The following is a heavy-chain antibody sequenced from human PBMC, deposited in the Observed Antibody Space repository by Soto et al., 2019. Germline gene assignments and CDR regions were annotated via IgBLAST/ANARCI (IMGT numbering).Heavy chain of an antibody. Sequence: PGESLKISCKGSGYIFTSYWIGWVRQMPGKGLEWMGIIYPGDSDTRYSPSFQGQVTISAGKSISTAYLQWSSLKASDTAMYYCARLKWESPYDALDIWGQGTMVNVSS. CDR1: GYIFTSYW. D-gene: IGHD1-26*01. CDR2: IYPGDSDT. CDR3: ARLKWESPYDALDI. V-gene: IGHV5-51*03. J-gene: IGHJ3*02.